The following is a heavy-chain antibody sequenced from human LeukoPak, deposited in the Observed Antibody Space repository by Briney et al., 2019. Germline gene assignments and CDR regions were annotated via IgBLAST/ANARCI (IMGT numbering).Heavy chain of an antibody. V-gene: IGHV1-2*02. Sequence: ASVKVSCKASGYTFTGYYMHWMRQAPGQGLEWMGWINPNSGGTNYAQKFQGRVTMTRDTSISTAYMELSRLRSDDTAVYYCARGYCSSTSCYDFPFWGQGTLVTVSS. CDR3: ARGYCSSTSCYDFPF. CDR1: GYTFTGYY. CDR2: INPNSGGT. D-gene: IGHD2-2*01. J-gene: IGHJ4*02.